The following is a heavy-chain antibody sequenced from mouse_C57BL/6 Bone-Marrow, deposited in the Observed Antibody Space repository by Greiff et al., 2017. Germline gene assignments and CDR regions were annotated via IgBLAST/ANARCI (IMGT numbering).Heavy chain of an antibody. CDR3: AKGLRGYYAMDY. V-gene: IGHV3-6*01. CDR1: GYSITSGYY. J-gene: IGHJ4*01. CDR2: ISYDGSN. Sequence: DVKLQESGPGLVKPSQSLSFTCSVTGYSITSGYYWNWIRQFPGNKLEWMGYISYDGSNNYNPSLQNRISIHRDTSKNQFFLKLNSVTTEDTATYYCAKGLRGYYAMDYWGQGTSVTVSS. D-gene: IGHD2-4*01.